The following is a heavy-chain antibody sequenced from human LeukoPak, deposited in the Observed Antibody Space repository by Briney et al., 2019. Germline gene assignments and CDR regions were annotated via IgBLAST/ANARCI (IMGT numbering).Heavy chain of an antibody. CDR2: ISAYNGNT. J-gene: IGHJ4*02. V-gene: IGHV1-18*01. Sequence: TGGSLRLSCAASGFTFTSYGISWVRQAPGQGLEWMGWISAYNGNTNYAQKLQGRVTMTTDTSTSTAYMELRSLRSDDTAVYYCARGDLPDYYDSSGYYQIDYWGQGTLVTVSS. CDR3: ARGDLPDYYDSSGYYQIDY. CDR1: GFTFTSYG. D-gene: IGHD3-22*01.